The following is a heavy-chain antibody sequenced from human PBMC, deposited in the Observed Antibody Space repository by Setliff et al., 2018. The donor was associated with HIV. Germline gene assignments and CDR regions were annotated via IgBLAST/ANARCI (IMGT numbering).Heavy chain of an antibody. CDR1: GFSLSNTRMG. V-gene: IGHV2-26*01. J-gene: IGHJ4*02. CDR3: AHRPAYTYGPERTFDY. D-gene: IGHD5-18*01. CDR2: IFPNDEK. Sequence: SGPTLVNPTETLTLTCTVSGFSLSNTRMGVSWIRQPPGKALEWLAHIFPNDEKSYSASLKSRVTISEDTSKSQVVLTMTNMDPLDTATYYCAHRPAYTYGPERTFDYWGQGTLVTVSS.